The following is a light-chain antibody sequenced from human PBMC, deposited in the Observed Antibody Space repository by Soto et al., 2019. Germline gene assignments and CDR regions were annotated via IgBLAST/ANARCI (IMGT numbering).Light chain of an antibody. Sequence: IVMTQSPDSLAVSLGERATINCKSSQSVLYSSNNKNYLAWYQQKPGQPPKLLIYWASTRESGVPDRFSGSGSGTDFTLTISSLQAEDVAVYYCQQYFITPWTLGQGTKVEIK. V-gene: IGKV4-1*01. CDR2: WAS. J-gene: IGKJ1*01. CDR3: QQYFITPWT. CDR1: QSVLYSSNNKNY.